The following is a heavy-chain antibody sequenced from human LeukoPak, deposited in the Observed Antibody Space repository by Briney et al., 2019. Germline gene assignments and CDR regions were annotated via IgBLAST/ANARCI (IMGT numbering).Heavy chain of an antibody. D-gene: IGHD7-27*01. CDR3: ARGLGQYYYYYYYMDV. CDR1: GYTFTSYD. V-gene: IGHV1-8*01. J-gene: IGHJ6*03. Sequence: ASVKVSCKASGYTFTSYDINWVRQATGQGLERMGWMNPNSGNTGYAQKFQGRVTMTRNTSISTAYMELSSLRSEDTAVYYCARGLGQYYYYYYYMDVWGKGTTVTVSS. CDR2: MNPNSGNT.